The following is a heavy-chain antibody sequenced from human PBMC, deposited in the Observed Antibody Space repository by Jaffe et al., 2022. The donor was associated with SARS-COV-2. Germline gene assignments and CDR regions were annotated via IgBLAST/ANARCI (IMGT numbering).Heavy chain of an antibody. V-gene: IGHV3-74*01. J-gene: IGHJ4*02. CDR3: ARDLTYYDTTGYHDY. Sequence: EVQLVESGGGLVQPGESLRLSCAASGFTFSRYWMHWVRQAPGKGLVWVSRINGDGRSTSYADSVKGRFTITRDNAKNTLYLQMNGLRAEDTAVYYCARDLTYYDTTGYHDYWGQGTLVTVSS. CDR2: INGDGRST. CDR1: GFTFSRYW. D-gene: IGHD3-22*01.